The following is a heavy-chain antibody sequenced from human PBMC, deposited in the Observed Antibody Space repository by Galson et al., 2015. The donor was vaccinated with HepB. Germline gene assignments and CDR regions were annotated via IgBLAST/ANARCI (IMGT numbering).Heavy chain of an antibody. CDR3: TSSAYYDILRGLASPPRFDY. CDR1: GFTFSGSA. Sequence: SLRLSCAASGFTFSGSAMHWVRQASGKGLEWVGRIRSKANSYATAYTASVKGRFTISRDDSKNTAYLQMNSLKTEDTAVYYCTSSAYYDILRGLASPPRFDYWGQGTLVTVSS. D-gene: IGHD3-9*01. CDR2: IRSKANSYAT. V-gene: IGHV3-73*01. J-gene: IGHJ4*02.